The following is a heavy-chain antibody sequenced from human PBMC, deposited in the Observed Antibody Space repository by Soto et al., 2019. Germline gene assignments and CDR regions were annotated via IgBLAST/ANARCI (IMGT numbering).Heavy chain of an antibody. Sequence: PGGSLRLSCAASGFTFSNAWMNWVRQAPGKGLEWVGRIKSKTDGGTTDYAAPVKGRFTISRDDSKNTLYLQMNSLKTEDTAVYYCARGPGGNSAFDYWGQGTLVTVSS. CDR1: GFTFSNAW. CDR3: ARGPGGNSAFDY. J-gene: IGHJ4*02. D-gene: IGHD2-21*02. V-gene: IGHV3-15*07. CDR2: IKSKTDGGTT.